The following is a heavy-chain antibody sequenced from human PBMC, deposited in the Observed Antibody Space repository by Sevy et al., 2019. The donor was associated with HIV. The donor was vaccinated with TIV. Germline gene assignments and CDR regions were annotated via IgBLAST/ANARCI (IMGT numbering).Heavy chain of an antibody. V-gene: IGHV3-23*01. J-gene: IGHJ6*02. CDR1: GFTFSTYA. CDR3: AKDWFYYYYGMDV. D-gene: IGHD3-10*01. CDR2: ISDSGYST. Sequence: GGSLRLSCVASGFTFSTYAMNWVRQAPGKGLEWVSVISDSGYSTNYADFVKGRFTISRDNSKNTLYLQMNSLRAEDTAVYYCAKDWFYYYYGMDVWGQGTMVTVSS.